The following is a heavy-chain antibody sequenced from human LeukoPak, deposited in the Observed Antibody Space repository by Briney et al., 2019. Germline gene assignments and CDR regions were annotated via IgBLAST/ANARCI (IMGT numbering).Heavy chain of an antibody. CDR3: ARAPGWVGQYYFDT. V-gene: IGHV4-34*01. CDR2: INHSGST. J-gene: IGHJ4*02. D-gene: IGHD2/OR15-2a*01. Sequence: SETLSLTCAVYGRSFSGYYWSWIRQPPGKGLEWIGEINHSGSTNYNPSLKSRVTLSLDTSKKQFALKVNSVTASDTAVYYCARAPGWVGQYYFDTGGQGTLVTVSS. CDR1: GRSFSGYY.